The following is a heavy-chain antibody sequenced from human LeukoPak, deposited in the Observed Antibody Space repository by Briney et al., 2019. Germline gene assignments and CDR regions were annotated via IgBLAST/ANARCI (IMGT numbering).Heavy chain of an antibody. D-gene: IGHD6-13*01. Sequence: SETLSLTCTVSGGSISSYYWSWIRQPPGKGLEWIGYIYYSGSTNYNPSLKSRVTISVDTSKNQFPLKLSSVTAADAAVYYCASGGIAAAGYDAFDIWGQGTMVTVSS. V-gene: IGHV4-59*01. CDR3: ASGGIAAAGYDAFDI. CDR2: IYYSGST. CDR1: GGSISSYY. J-gene: IGHJ3*02.